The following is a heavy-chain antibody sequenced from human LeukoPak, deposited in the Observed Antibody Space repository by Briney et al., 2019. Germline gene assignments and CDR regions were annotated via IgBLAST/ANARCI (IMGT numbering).Heavy chain of an antibody. CDR2: ISAYNGNT. CDR3: ARDPQAYSSGWYAWFDP. CDR1: GYTFTSYG. D-gene: IGHD6-19*01. Sequence: ASVKVSCKASGYTFTSYGISWVRQAPGQGLERMGWISAYNGNTNYAQKLQGRVTMTTDTSTSTAYMELRSLRSDDTAVYYCARDPQAYSSGWYAWFDPWGQGTLVTVSS. J-gene: IGHJ5*02. V-gene: IGHV1-18*01.